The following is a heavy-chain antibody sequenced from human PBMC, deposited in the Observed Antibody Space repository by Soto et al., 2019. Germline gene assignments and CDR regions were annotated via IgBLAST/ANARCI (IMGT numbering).Heavy chain of an antibody. Sequence: ASVKVSCKASGYTFTSYYMHWVRQAPGQGLEWMGIINPSGGSTSYAQKFQGRVTMTRDTSTSTVYMELSSLRSEDTAVYYCARDRRAPPQPIVVVTAIRVYGMYVWG. CDR1: GYTFTSYY. CDR3: ARDRRAPPQPIVVVTAIRVYGMYV. CDR2: INPSGGST. J-gene: IGHJ6*02. D-gene: IGHD2-21*02. V-gene: IGHV1-46*03.